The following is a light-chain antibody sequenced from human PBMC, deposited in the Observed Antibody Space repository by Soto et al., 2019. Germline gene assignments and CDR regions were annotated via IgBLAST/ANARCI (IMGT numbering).Light chain of an antibody. CDR3: QQYNSYPFT. J-gene: IGKJ3*01. V-gene: IGKV1-16*02. CDR1: QGRSNY. Sequence: DIQMTQSPSSLSASVGDRVTITCRASQGRSNYLAWFQQKPGQAPKSLISAASSLQSGAPLKFSGSGSGTDFTLTISSLQPEDFATYYCQQYNSYPFTFGPGTKVDI. CDR2: AAS.